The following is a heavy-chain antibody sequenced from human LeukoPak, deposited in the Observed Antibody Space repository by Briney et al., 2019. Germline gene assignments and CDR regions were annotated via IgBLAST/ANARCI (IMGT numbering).Heavy chain of an antibody. V-gene: IGHV3-21*01. CDR3: ARDLPRREPGIYYYYYGMDV. Sequence: GGSLRLSCAASGFTFSSYSMNWVRQAPGKGLEWVSSISSSSSYIYYADSVKGRFTISRDNAKNSLYLQMNSLRAEDTAVYYCARDLPRREPGIYYYYYGMDVWGQGTTVTVSS. CDR2: ISSSSSYI. CDR1: GFTFSSYS. D-gene: IGHD1-14*01. J-gene: IGHJ6*02.